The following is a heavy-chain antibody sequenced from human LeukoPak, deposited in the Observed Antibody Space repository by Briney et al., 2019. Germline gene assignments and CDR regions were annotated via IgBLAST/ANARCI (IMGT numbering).Heavy chain of an antibody. CDR3: ARKTDSGGQGDY. CDR1: GFTVSRNY. D-gene: IGHD3-22*01. V-gene: IGHV3-66*01. Sequence: PGGSLRLSCAASGFTVSRNYMSWVRQAPGKGLECVSAIYSGGNTYYTASVKGRFTISRDNSKNTLYLQMNSLRAEDTAVYYCARKTDSGGQGDYWGRGTVVTVSS. J-gene: IGHJ4*02. CDR2: IYSGGNT.